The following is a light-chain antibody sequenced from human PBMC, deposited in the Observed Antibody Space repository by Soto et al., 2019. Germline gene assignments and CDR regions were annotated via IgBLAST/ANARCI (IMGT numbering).Light chain of an antibody. V-gene: IGLV2-14*01. CDR3: VSFTTSKYYV. Sequence: QSVLTQPASVSWSPGHSITISCTGTSSDVGAYIFVSWYQQYPGKAPKLMIYDITNRPSGVSNRFSGSKAGNTASLTISGLQAEEEADYYCVSFTTSKYYVFGTGTKVTVL. CDR1: SSDVGAYIF. CDR2: DIT. J-gene: IGLJ1*01.